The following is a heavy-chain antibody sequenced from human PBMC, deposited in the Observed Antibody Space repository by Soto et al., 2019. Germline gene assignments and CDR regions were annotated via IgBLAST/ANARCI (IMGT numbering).Heavy chain of an antibody. CDR3: ARDLEWLRYYYYMDV. CDR1: GFTFSSYW. J-gene: IGHJ6*03. CDR2: INSDGSST. V-gene: IGHV3-74*01. D-gene: IGHD3-3*01. Sequence: GGSLRLSCAASGFTFSSYWMHWVRQAPGKGLVWVSRINSDGSSTSYADSVKGRFTISRDNAENTLYLQMNSLRAEDTAVYYCARDLEWLRYYYYMDVWGKGTTVTVSS.